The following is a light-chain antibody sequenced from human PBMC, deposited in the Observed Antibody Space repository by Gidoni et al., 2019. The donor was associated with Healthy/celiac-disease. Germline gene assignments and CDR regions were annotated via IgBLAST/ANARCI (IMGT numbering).Light chain of an antibody. CDR2: DDS. Sequence: SYALTQPPSVSVAPGTTARITCGGNNIGSKSVHWYQQKPGQAPVLVVYDDSERPSGIPERFSGSNSGNTATLTISRVEAGDEADYYCQVWDSSSDHYVFGTGTKVTVL. J-gene: IGLJ1*01. CDR3: QVWDSSSDHYV. CDR1: NIGSKS. V-gene: IGLV3-21*03.